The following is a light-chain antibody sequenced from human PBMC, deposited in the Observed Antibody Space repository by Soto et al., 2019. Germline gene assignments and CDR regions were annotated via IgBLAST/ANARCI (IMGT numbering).Light chain of an antibody. J-gene: IGKJ5*01. Sequence: DIHMTQSPSSLSASVGDRGTITCRASQSISIYLNWYQLKPGKAPNLLMYGASYLKSGVPTRFSGSGSGTDFTLTISSLQPEDVAIYYCQATYATPQITFGQGTRLDIK. CDR2: GAS. CDR1: QSISIY. V-gene: IGKV1-39*01. CDR3: QATYATPQIT.